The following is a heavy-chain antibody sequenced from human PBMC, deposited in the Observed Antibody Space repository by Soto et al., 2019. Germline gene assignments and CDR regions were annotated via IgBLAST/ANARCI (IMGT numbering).Heavy chain of an antibody. V-gene: IGHV4-34*01. CDR3: ARSLLQIAAAGVFDY. CDR2: INHSGST. Sequence: SETLSLTCAVYGGSFSGYYWSWIRQPPGKGLEWIGEINHSGSTNYNPSLKSRVTISVDTSKNQFSLKLSSVTAADTAVYYCARSLLQIAAAGVFDYWGQGTLVTVSS. CDR1: GGSFSGYY. D-gene: IGHD6-13*01. J-gene: IGHJ4*02.